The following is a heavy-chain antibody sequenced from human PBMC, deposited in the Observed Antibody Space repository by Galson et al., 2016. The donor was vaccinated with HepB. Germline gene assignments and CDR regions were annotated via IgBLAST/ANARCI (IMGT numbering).Heavy chain of an antibody. V-gene: IGHV3-23*01. CDR3: AKGGYCSRARCPGRNWFDP. Sequence: SLRLSCAASGFTFSSYAMMWVRQTPGKGLGWVSTITYSGGDTYSADSVKGRFTISRDNSENTLYLQMNSMSGEDTAVYSCAKGGYCSRARCPGRNWFDPWGQGTLVTVSS. D-gene: IGHD2-15*01. CDR2: ITYSGGDT. CDR1: GFTFSSYA. J-gene: IGHJ5*02.